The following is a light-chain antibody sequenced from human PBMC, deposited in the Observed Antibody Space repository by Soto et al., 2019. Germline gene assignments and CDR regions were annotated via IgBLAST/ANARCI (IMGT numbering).Light chain of an antibody. CDR2: DVS. CDR1: SSDVGGYNY. CDR3: SSYTSSSPLRV. J-gene: IGLJ1*01. V-gene: IGLV2-14*01. Sequence: QSVLTQPASVSGSPGQSITISCTGTSSDVGGYNYVSWYQQHPGKAPKLMIYDVSNRPSGVSNRFSGSKSGNTASLTISGLQAEDEAYYYCSSYTSSSPLRVFGTGTKVTVL.